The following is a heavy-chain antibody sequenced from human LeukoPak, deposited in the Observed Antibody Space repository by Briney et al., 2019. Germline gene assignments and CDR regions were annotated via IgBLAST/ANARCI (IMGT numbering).Heavy chain of an antibody. CDR1: GYTFTSYG. D-gene: IGHD2-2*02. V-gene: IGHV1-18*01. CDR3: ARHRGDIVVVPAAIGGY. CDR2: ISAYHGNT. Sequence: GASVKVSCKASGYTFTSYGISWVRQAPGQGLEWMGWISAYHGNTNYAQKLQGRVAVTTDTSTSTAYTVLRSLRSDDTAVYYCARHRGDIVVVPAAIGGYWGQGTLVTVSS. J-gene: IGHJ4*02.